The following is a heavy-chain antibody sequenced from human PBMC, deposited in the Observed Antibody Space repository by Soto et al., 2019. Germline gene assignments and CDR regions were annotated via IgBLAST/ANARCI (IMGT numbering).Heavy chain of an antibody. Sequence: VKVSCKASGYTFTSYDINWVRQATGQGLEWMGWMNPNSGNTGYAQKFQGRVTMTRNTSISTAYMELSSLRSEDTAVYYCARGLYKGYDHYYYYKDVWSKGTTVTVSS. CDR1: GYTFTSYD. CDR2: MNPNSGNT. CDR3: ARGLYKGYDHYYYYKDV. V-gene: IGHV1-8*01. D-gene: IGHD5-12*01. J-gene: IGHJ6*03.